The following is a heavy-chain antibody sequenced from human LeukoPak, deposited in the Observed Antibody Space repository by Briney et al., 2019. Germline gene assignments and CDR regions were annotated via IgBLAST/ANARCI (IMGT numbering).Heavy chain of an antibody. J-gene: IGHJ4*02. V-gene: IGHV3-23*01. CDR2: ISDSGGNT. Sequence: PGGSLRLSCAASGFTFINYAMGWVRQAPGKGLEWVSAISDSGGNTYYADSVKGRFTISRDNSKNTAYLQMNSLRVEDTAVYYCAKVRGYPHFDADFDYWGQGTLVTVSS. CDR1: GFTFINYA. D-gene: IGHD3-22*01. CDR3: AKVRGYPHFDADFDY.